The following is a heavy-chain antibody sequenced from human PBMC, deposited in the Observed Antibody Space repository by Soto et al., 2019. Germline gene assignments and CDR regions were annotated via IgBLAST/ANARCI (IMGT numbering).Heavy chain of an antibody. Sequence: EVQLVESGGGLVKPGGSLRLSCAASGFTFSNAWMNWVRQAPGKGLEWVGRIKSKTDGGTTDYAAPVKGRFTISRDDSKNTLYLQMNSLKTEDTAVYYCTTVEATYYYDSSGYYSTPPVDYWGQGTLVTVSS. CDR2: IKSKTDGGTT. CDR3: TTVEATYYYDSSGYYSTPPVDY. V-gene: IGHV3-15*07. J-gene: IGHJ4*02. D-gene: IGHD3-22*01. CDR1: GFTFSNAW.